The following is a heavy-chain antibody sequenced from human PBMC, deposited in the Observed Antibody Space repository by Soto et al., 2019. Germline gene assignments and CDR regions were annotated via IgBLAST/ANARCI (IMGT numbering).Heavy chain of an antibody. CDR2: IYYTGTT. J-gene: IGHJ4*02. D-gene: IGHD2-2*01. CDR3: ASDGPSSMFDY. CDR1: GGSISRSNW. Sequence: PSETLSLTCAVSGGSISRSNWWRWVRQPPGKGLEWIGEIYYTGTTNYNPSLKSRLTISIDKSKNQVSLKLNSVTAADTAVYYCASDGPSSMFDYWGQGALVTVPQ. V-gene: IGHV4-4*02.